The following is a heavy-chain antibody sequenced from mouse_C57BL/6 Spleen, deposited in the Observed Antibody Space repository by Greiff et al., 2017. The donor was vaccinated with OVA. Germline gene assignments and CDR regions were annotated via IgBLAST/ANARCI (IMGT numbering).Heavy chain of an antibody. V-gene: IGHV1-82*01. CDR1: GYAFSSSW. D-gene: IGHD2-2*01. Sequence: VQLQQSGPELVKPGASVKISCKASGYAFSSSWMNWVKQRPGKGLEWIGRIYPGDGDTNYNGKFKGKATLTADKSSSTAYMQLSSLTSEDSAVYFCARSRGYDDAMDYWGQGTSVTVSS. CDR3: ARSRGYDDAMDY. J-gene: IGHJ4*01. CDR2: IYPGDGDT.